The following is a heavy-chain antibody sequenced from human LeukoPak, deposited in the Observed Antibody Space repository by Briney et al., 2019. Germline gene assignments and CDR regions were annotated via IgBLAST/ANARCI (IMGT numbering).Heavy chain of an antibody. V-gene: IGHV4-30-4*01. CDR2: IYYSGST. CDR1: GGSISSGDYY. CDR3: ARDLIAAARAFDI. Sequence: SETLSLTCTVSGGSISSGDYYWSWIRQPPGKGLEWIGYIYYSGSTYYNPSLKSRVTISVDTSKNQFSLKLSSVTAADTAVYYCARDLIAAARAFDIWGQGTMVTVSS. J-gene: IGHJ3*02. D-gene: IGHD6-13*01.